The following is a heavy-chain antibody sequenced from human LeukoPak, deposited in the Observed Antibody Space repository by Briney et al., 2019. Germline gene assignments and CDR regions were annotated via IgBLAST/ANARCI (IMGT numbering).Heavy chain of an antibody. CDR2: ISGSGGIT. CDR3: ARVPWDSSGWYYFDY. Sequence: GGSLRLSCAASGFTFSNYAMSWVRQAPGKGLEWLSAISGSGGITYYADSVKGRFTISRDNSKNTLYLQMNSLRAEDTAVYYCARVPWDSSGWYYFDYWGQGTLVTVSS. CDR1: GFTFSNYA. D-gene: IGHD6-19*01. J-gene: IGHJ4*02. V-gene: IGHV3-23*01.